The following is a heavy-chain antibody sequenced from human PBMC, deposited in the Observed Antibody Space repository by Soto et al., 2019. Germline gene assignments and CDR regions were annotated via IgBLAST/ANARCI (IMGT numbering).Heavy chain of an antibody. J-gene: IGHJ4*02. V-gene: IGHV3-30*18. D-gene: IGHD2-8*01. CDR2: ISYDGSNK. CDR1: GFTFSSYG. CDR3: AKDNGY. Sequence: QVQLVESGGGVVQPGRSLRLSCAASGFTFSSYGMHWVRQAPGKGLEWVAVISYDGSNKYYADSVKGRFTISRDNSKNTLYLQMNSLRAEVTAVYYCAKDNGYWGQGTLVTVSS.